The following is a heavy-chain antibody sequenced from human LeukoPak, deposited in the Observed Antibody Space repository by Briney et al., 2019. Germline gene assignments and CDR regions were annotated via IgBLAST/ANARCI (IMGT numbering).Heavy chain of an antibody. CDR1: GFTFSSYS. CDR2: ISSSSSYI. CDR3: ARGAGGAFDY. J-gene: IGHJ4*02. V-gene: IGHV3-21*01. Sequence: PGGSLRLSCAASGFTFSSYSMNWVRQAPGKGLEWVSSISSSSSYIYYADSVKGRFTISSDNAKNSLYLQMSSLRAEDTAVYYCARGAGGAFDYWGQGTLVTVSS. D-gene: IGHD3-10*01.